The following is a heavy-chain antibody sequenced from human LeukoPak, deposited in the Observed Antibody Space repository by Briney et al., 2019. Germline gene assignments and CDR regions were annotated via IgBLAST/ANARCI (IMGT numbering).Heavy chain of an antibody. J-gene: IGHJ4*02. CDR2: IYSGGST. Sequence: PGGSLRLSCAASGFTVSSNYKSWVRQAPGKGLEWVSVIYSGGSTYYADSVKGRFTISRDNSKNTLYLQMNSLRAEDTAVYYCARSPLRMVREAYFDYWGQGTLVTVSS. CDR1: GFTVSSNY. D-gene: IGHD3-10*01. V-gene: IGHV3-53*01. CDR3: ARSPLRMVREAYFDY.